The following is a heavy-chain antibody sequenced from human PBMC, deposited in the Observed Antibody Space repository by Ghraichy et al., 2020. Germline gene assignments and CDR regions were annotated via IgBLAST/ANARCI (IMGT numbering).Heavy chain of an antibody. CDR1: DGSFSGYQ. Sequence: SETLSLTCAVYDGSFSGYQWSWIRQPPGKGLEWIGEINHSGTTNYNPSLKSRVTISVDTSKNQFSLKLTSVTAADTAVSYCARGLMALKVVVILPFGDCYFDLCGRGTLVTVSS. V-gene: IGHV4-34*01. J-gene: IGHJ2*01. D-gene: IGHD3-22*01. CDR3: ARGLMALKVVVILPFGDCYFDL. CDR2: INHSGTT.